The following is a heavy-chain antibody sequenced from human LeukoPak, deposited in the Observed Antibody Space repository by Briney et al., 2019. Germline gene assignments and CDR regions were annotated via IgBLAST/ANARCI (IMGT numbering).Heavy chain of an antibody. CDR1: GGTFSSDA. J-gene: IGHJ4*02. CDR3: ARDRRGYYDSSGYSPFDY. CDR2: IIPLFSRS. D-gene: IGHD3-22*01. Sequence: SVKVSCKASGGTFSSDAISWVRQAPGQGFEWMGGIIPLFSRSNYAQKFQGRLTITTDESTSTAYMELRSLRSDDTAVYYCARDRRGYYDSSGYSPFDYWGQGTLVTVSS. V-gene: IGHV1-69*05.